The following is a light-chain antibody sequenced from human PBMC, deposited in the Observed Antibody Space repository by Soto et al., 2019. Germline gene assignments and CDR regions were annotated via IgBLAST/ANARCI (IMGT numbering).Light chain of an antibody. J-gene: IGLJ3*02. Sequence: QSALTQPPSASGSPGQSVTISCTGTRSDLSGREFVSWYRQDPGKAPRLIIYDVNTRPSGVPDRFSGSTTGNTASLTVSGLRAEDEANYYCSSYAGSNNGVFGGGTKLTVL. CDR3: SSYAGSNNGV. CDR2: DVN. V-gene: IGLV2-8*01. CDR1: RSDLSGREF.